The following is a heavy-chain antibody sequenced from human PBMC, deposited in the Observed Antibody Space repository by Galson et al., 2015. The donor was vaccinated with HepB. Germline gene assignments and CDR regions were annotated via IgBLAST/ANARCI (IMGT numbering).Heavy chain of an antibody. CDR3: VKGGRSSGYYSFDY. CDR2: VSGGGGGT. CDR1: GFTFSSYA. D-gene: IGHD3-22*01. V-gene: IGHV3-23*01. Sequence: SLRLSCAASGFTFSSYAMSWVRQAPGKGLEWVSGVSGGGGGTYYTDSVKGRFTISGDSSKNRLDLQMNSLRAEDTAVYYCVKGGRSSGYYSFDYWGQGTLVTVSA. J-gene: IGHJ4*02.